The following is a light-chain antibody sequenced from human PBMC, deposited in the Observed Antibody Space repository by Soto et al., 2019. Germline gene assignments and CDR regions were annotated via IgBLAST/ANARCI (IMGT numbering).Light chain of an antibody. CDR2: GAS. J-gene: IGKJ1*01. CDR1: QSVSNF. V-gene: IGKV3-20*01. Sequence: ETVMTQSPATLSVSPGERATLSCRASQSVSNFLAWYQQKPGQAPRLLIYGASSRATGIPDRFSGSGSGTDFTLTISRLEPEDFAVYYCQQYGSSRTFGQGTQVDI. CDR3: QQYGSSRT.